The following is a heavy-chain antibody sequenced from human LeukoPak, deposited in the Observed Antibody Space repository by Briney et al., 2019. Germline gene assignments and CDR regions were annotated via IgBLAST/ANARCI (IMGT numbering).Heavy chain of an antibody. V-gene: IGHV1-69*06. CDR2: IIPIFGTA. CDR3: ATATGLRRWFKAFDI. Sequence: ASVKVSCKASGGTFSSYAISWVRQAPGQGLEWMGGIIPIFGTANYAQKFQGRVTITADKSTSTAYMELSSLRSEDTAVYYCATATGLRRWFKAFDIWGQGTMVTVSS. CDR1: GGTFSSYA. D-gene: IGHD1-14*01. J-gene: IGHJ3*02.